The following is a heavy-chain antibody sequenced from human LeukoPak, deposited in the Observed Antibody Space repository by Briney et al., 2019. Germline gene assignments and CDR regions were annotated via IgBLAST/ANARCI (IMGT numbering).Heavy chain of an antibody. CDR2: ISWNGGRI. J-gene: IGHJ3*02. D-gene: IGHD6-13*01. CDR3: AKDEYSSPHGAFDI. CDR1: GFTFGDYA. Sequence: GGSLRLSCAASGFTFGDYAMHWVRQTLGKGLEWVSGISWNGGRIGYADSVEGRFTISRDNAKNSLYLQMNSLRVEDMAFYYCAKDEYSSPHGAFDIWGQGTMVTVSS. V-gene: IGHV3-9*03.